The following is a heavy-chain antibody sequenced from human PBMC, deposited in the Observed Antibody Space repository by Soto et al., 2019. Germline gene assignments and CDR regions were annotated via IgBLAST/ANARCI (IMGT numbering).Heavy chain of an antibody. CDR3: ARDDYTDVGTGTNLYYYYMDV. CDR2: ISSSSSYI. CDR1: GFTFSSYS. V-gene: IGHV3-21*01. Sequence: GGSLRLSCAASGFTFSSYSMNWVRQAPGKGLEWVSSISSSSSYIYYADSVKGRFTISRDNAKNSLYLQMNSLRAEDTAVYYCARDDYTDVGTGTNLYYYYMDVWGKGTTVTVSS. J-gene: IGHJ6*03. D-gene: IGHD1-1*01.